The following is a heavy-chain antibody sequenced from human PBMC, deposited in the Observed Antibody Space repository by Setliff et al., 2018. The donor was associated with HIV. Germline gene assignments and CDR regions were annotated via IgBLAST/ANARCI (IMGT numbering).Heavy chain of an antibody. D-gene: IGHD2-15*01. J-gene: IGHJ4*01. Sequence: ASVKVSCKASGYTFTSYDINWVRQATGQGLEWMGWMNPNSGNTGYAQKFQGRVSMTRNTSISTAYMELSSLRSEDTAVYYCARVGSYWTQFDYWGQGTLVTAPQ. CDR2: MNPNSGNT. CDR3: ARVGSYWTQFDY. V-gene: IGHV1-8*02. CDR1: GYTFTSYD.